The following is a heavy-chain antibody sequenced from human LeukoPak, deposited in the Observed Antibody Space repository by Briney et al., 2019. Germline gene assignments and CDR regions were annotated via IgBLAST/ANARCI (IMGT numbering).Heavy chain of an antibody. J-gene: IGHJ4*02. CDR1: GGSISSYY. Sequence: PSETLSLTCTVSGGSISSYYWSWIRQPPGKGLEWIGYIYYSGSTNYNPSLKSRVTISVDTSKNQFSLKLSSVTAADTAVYYCARGRDSSGYYGFDYWGQGTLVTVSS. V-gene: IGHV4-59*01. CDR2: IYYSGST. D-gene: IGHD3-22*01. CDR3: ARGRDSSGYYGFDY.